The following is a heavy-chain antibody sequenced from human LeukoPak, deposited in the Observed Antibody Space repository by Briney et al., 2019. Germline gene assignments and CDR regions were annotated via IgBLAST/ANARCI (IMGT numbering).Heavy chain of an antibody. CDR2: IWYDGSNK. D-gene: IGHD3-3*01. CDR3: AKGDSTIYGLNYFDY. Sequence: TGGSLRLSCAASGFTFSSYGMHWVRQAPGKGLERVAVIWYDGSNKYYADSVKGRFTISRDNSKNTLFLQMSSLRAEDTAVYYCAKGDSTIYGLNYFDYWGQGTLVTVSS. CDR1: GFTFSSYG. V-gene: IGHV3-33*06. J-gene: IGHJ4*02.